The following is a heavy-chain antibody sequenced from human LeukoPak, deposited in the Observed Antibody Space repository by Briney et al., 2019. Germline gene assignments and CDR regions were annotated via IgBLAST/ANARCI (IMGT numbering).Heavy chain of an antibody. CDR3: ARDLGHSGSS. CDR1: GFTFSSYT. J-gene: IGHJ4*02. V-gene: IGHV3-48*01. CDR2: ISSSSSNI. Sequence: GGSLRLSCAASGFTFSSYTMNWVRQAPGKGLEWVSYISSSSSNIYYRDSVKGRFTISRDNAKNSVYLQMNSLRAEDTAVYYCARDLGHSGSSWGQGTLVTVSS. D-gene: IGHD1-26*01.